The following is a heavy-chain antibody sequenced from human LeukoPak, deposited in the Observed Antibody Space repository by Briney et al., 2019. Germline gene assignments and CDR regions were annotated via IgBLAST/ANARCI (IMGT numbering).Heavy chain of an antibody. CDR2: IWYGGSNK. CDR3: AKDGAPYSGSYQGNWFDP. J-gene: IGHJ5*02. CDR1: GFTFSSYG. V-gene: IGHV3-33*06. Sequence: PGRSLRLSCVASGFTFSSYGMHWVRQAPGKGLEWVAVIWYGGSNKYYADSVKGRFTISRDNSKNTLYLQMNSLRAEDTAVYYCAKDGAPYSGSYQGNWFDPWGQGTLVTVSS. D-gene: IGHD1-26*01.